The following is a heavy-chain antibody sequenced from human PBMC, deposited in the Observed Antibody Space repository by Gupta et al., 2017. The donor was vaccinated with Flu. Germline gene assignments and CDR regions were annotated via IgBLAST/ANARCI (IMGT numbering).Heavy chain of an antibody. CDR3: ATDRGGTWTQPGRGYYFDY. CDR1: GYTLTVLS. CDR2: FDPEDGET. Sequence: QVQLVQSGAEVKKPGASVKVPCKVSGYTLTVLSMHWVRQATGKGLDWMGGFDPEDGETIYAQKFQGRVTMTEDTSTDTAYMELSSLRSEDTAVYYCATDRGGTWTQPGRGYYFDYWGQGTLVTVSS. D-gene: IGHD3-16*01. V-gene: IGHV1-24*01. J-gene: IGHJ4*02.